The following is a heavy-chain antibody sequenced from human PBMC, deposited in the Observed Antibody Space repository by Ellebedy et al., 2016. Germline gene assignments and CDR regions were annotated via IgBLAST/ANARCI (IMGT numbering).Heavy chain of an antibody. CDR1: GYTFTSYY. D-gene: IGHD1-1*01. J-gene: IGHJ6*02. CDR2: INPSGGST. CDR3: ARYLARTGTTNIYYNYGMDV. V-gene: IGHV1-46*01. Sequence: ASVKVSCXASGYTFTSYYMHWVRQAPGQGLEWMGIINPSGGSTSYAQKFQGRVTMTRDTSTSTVYMELSSLRSEDTAVYYCARYLARTGTTNIYYNYGMDVWGQGTTVTVSS.